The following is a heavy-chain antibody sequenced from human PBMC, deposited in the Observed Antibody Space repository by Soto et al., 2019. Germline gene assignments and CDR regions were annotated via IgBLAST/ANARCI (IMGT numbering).Heavy chain of an antibody. J-gene: IGHJ5*02. CDR3: ARDSGYSYGNWFDP. D-gene: IGHD5-18*01. CDR2: IYYSGST. V-gene: IGHV4-59*01. Sequence: QVQLQESGPGLVKPSGTLSLTCTVSGGSISSYYWSWIRQPPGKGLEWIGYIYYSGSTNYNPSLKSRVTISVDTSKNQFSLKLSSVTAADTAVYYCARDSGYSYGNWFDPWGQGTLVTVSS. CDR1: GGSISSYY.